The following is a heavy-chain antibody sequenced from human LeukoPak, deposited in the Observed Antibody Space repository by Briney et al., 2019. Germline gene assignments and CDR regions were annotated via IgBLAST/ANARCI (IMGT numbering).Heavy chain of an antibody. J-gene: IGHJ5*02. V-gene: IGHV4-34*01. CDR1: GGSFSSYY. Sequence: PSETLSLTCAVYGGSFSSYYWSWIRQPPGKGLEWIGEINHSGSTNYNPSLKSRVTISVDTSKNQFSLKLSSVTAADTAVYYCARTPTRSLYYYDSSRPWGQGTLVTVSS. D-gene: IGHD3-22*01. CDR3: ARTPTRSLYYYDSSRP. CDR2: INHSGST.